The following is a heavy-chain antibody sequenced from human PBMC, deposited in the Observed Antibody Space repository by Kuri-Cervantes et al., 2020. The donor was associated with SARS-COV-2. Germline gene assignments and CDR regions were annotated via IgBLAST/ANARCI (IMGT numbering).Heavy chain of an antibody. CDR3: AREGSDYGDPFDY. CDR2: ISYDGSNK. D-gene: IGHD4-17*01. J-gene: IGHJ4*02. Sequence: GESLKISCAASGFTFSSYAMHWVRQAPGKGLEWVAVISYDGSNKYYADSVKGRFTISRDNSKNTLYLQMNSLGAEDTAVYYCAREGSDYGDPFDYWGQGTLVTVSS. V-gene: IGHV3-30*04. CDR1: GFTFSSYA.